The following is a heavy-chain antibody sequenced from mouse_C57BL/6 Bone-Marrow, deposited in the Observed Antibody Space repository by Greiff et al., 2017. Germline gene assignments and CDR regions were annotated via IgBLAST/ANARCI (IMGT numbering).Heavy chain of an antibody. V-gene: IGHV14-4*01. J-gene: IGHJ1*03. CDR2: IDPENGDT. Sequence: EVKLQESGAELVRPGASVKLSCTASGFNIKDDYMHWVKQRPEQGLAWIGWIDPENGDTEYASKFQGKATITADTSSNTAYLQLSSLTSEDTAVYYCTTSGSSPCFDVWGTGTTVTVSS. CDR3: TTSGSSPCFDV. CDR1: GFNIKDDY. D-gene: IGHD1-1*01.